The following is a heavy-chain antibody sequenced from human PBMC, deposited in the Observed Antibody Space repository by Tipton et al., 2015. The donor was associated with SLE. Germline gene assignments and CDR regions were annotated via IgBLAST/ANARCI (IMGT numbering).Heavy chain of an antibody. CDR2: ISNSGT. CDR1: GFTFSRYE. V-gene: IGHV3-48*03. CDR3: ARELLHYYYYMDV. D-gene: IGHD2-15*01. Sequence: SLRLSCAASGFTFSRYEMNWVRQAPGKGLEWISYISNSGTYYADSVKGRFTISRDIAKNSLYLQMNSLRAEDTAVYYCARELLHYYYYMDVWGKGTTVTVSS. J-gene: IGHJ6*03.